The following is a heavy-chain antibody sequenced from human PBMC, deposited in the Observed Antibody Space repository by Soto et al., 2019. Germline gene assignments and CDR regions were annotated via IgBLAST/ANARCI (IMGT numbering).Heavy chain of an antibody. D-gene: IGHD6-13*01. CDR3: AKPRSRGAAAGNFDY. Sequence: GGSLRLSCAASGFTFSSYAMSWVRQAPGKGLEWVSAISGSGGSTYYADSVKGRFTISRDNSKNTLYLQMNSLRAEDTAVYYCAKPRSRGAAAGNFDYWGQGTLVTVYS. V-gene: IGHV3-23*01. CDR2: ISGSGGST. CDR1: GFTFSSYA. J-gene: IGHJ4*02.